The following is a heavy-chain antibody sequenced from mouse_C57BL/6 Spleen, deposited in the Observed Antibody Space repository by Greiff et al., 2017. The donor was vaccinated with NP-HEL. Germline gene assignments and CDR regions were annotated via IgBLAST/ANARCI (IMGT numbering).Heavy chain of an antibody. CDR2: IDPETGGT. CDR3: TRSSITYGPLFAY. D-gene: IGHD1-1*01. Sequence: QVHVKQSGAELVRPGASVTLSCKASGYTFTDYEMHWVKQTPVHGLEWIGAIDPETGGTAYNQKFKGKAILTADKSSSTAYMELRSLTSEDSAVYYCTRSSITYGPLFAYWGQGTLVTVSA. V-gene: IGHV1-15*01. CDR1: GYTFTDYE. J-gene: IGHJ3*01.